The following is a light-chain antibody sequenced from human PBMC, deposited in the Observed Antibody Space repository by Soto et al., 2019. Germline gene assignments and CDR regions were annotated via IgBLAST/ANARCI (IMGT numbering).Light chain of an antibody. V-gene: IGKV1-39*01. Sequence: DIQMTQSPSTLSASVGDRLPITCRASQHIERYMAWYQQKPGRXPSXXIYDASALERGVPSRFSGSGSGTDLTITISSLQPEDFETYDCQQSYSTPITFGQGTRLEIK. J-gene: IGKJ5*01. CDR1: QHIERY. CDR3: QQSYSTPIT. CDR2: DAS.